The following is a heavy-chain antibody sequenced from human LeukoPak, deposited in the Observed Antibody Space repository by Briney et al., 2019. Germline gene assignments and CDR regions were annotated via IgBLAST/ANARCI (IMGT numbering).Heavy chain of an antibody. Sequence: GGSLRLSCAASGITFSTYGMYWVRQAPGKGLEWVAVISHDGNNKYYADSVKGRFTISRDNSKNTLYLQMNSLRAEDTAVYYCAKDGWIYCSSTSCYGGFDYWGQGTLVTVSS. J-gene: IGHJ4*02. V-gene: IGHV3-30*18. CDR2: ISHDGNNK. D-gene: IGHD2-2*01. CDR3: AKDGWIYCSSTSCYGGFDY. CDR1: GITFSTYG.